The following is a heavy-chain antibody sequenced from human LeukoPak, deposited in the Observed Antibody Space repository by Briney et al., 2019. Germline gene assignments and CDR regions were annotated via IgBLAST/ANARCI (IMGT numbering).Heavy chain of an antibody. V-gene: IGHV3-21*04. J-gene: IGHJ5*02. CDR1: GFTFSSYS. D-gene: IGHD3-22*01. CDR3: AKDGTGYYYDSSGSTQFDP. Sequence: PGGSLRLSCAASGFTFSSYSMNWVRQAPGKGLEWVSSISSSSSYIYYADSVKGRFTISRDNSKHTLYLQMNSLRAEDTAVYYCAKDGTGYYYDSSGSTQFDPWGQGTLVTVSS. CDR2: ISSSSSYI.